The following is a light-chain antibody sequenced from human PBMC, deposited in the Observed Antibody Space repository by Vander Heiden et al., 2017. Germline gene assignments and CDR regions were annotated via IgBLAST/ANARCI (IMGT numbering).Light chain of an antibody. V-gene: IGLV2-14*01. CDR3: SSYTSSSTLGRLYV. Sequence: QSALTHPASVSGSPGQSITISCTATTCEVGGYNDVSWYQQHPGKAPKLMIYEVSNRPSGFSNRFSGSKSGNTASLTISGLQAEDEADYYCSSYTSSSTLGRLYVFGTGTKVTVL. J-gene: IGLJ1*01. CDR2: EVS. CDR1: TCEVGGYND.